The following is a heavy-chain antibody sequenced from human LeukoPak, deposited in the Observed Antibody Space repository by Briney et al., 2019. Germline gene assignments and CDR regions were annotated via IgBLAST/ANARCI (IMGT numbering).Heavy chain of an antibody. Sequence: ASVKVSCKASGYTFTAYYIHWVRQAPGQGLEWMGWIHPKSGDTIYAKKFQGRVTMTRDTSIDTAYMQLSTLTSDDTAIYYCASVTYSDFSEHDYWGQGTLVTVSS. CDR3: ASVTYSDFSEHDY. CDR1: GYTFTAYY. V-gene: IGHV1-2*02. J-gene: IGHJ4*02. D-gene: IGHD3-22*01. CDR2: IHPKSGDT.